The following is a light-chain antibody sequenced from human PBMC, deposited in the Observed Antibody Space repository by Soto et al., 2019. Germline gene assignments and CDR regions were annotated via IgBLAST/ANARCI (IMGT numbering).Light chain of an antibody. CDR2: DVS. V-gene: IGLV2-11*01. CDR3: NSYVGSNNYV. CDR1: SSDVGGYNY. J-gene: IGLJ1*01. Sequence: QSALTQPRSVSGSPGQSVTISCTGTSSDVGGYNYVSWYQQHPGKAPKLMIYDVSKRPSGVPDRFSGSKSGNTASLTVSGLQADDEADYYCNSYVGSNNYVFGTGTKVTVL.